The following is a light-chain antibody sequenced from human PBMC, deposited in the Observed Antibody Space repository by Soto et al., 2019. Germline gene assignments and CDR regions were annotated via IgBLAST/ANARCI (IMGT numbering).Light chain of an antibody. Sequence: SVLAQPRSVSGSPGRSVTISCTGTSSDVGAYSYVSWYQQHPGKAPKLMIYDVTKRPSGVPDRFSGSKSGNTASLTISGLQAEDEADYYCCSYAGSHTLYVFGTGTKVTVL. CDR1: SSDVGAYSY. J-gene: IGLJ1*01. V-gene: IGLV2-11*01. CDR2: DVT. CDR3: CSYAGSHTLYV.